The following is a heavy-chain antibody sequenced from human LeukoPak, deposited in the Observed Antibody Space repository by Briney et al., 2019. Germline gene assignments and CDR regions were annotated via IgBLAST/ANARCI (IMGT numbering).Heavy chain of an antibody. CDR3: ARPYSSGWYGAFDI. CDR1: CGSISSYY. V-gene: IGHV4-59*08. CDR2: IYYIGST. Sequence: SETLSLTCTVSCGSISSYYWSWIRQSPGKGLEWIGYIYYIGSTKYNPSLKSRLTISVDTSKNQFSLKLSSVTAADTAVYYCARPYSSGWYGAFDIWGQGTMVTVSS. D-gene: IGHD6-19*01. J-gene: IGHJ3*02.